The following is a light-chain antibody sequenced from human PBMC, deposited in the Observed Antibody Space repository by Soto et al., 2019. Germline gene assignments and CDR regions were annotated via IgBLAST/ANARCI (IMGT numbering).Light chain of an antibody. CDR1: QNIYNS. CDR3: QQLNTYPIT. Sequence: DIQRTQPPSSLCESLVGRVTVSCRTSQNIYNSLNWYQQKAGRAPAVLIYGASNLQGGVPLKFSGSGSGTEFTLTISSLQPEDFATYYCQQLNTYPITVAQGPKLEIK. J-gene: IGKJ5*01. CDR2: GAS. V-gene: IGKV1-9*01.